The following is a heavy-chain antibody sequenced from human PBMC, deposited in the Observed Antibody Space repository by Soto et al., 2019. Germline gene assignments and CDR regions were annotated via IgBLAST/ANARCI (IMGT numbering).Heavy chain of an antibody. V-gene: IGHV3-53*02. J-gene: IGHJ4*02. CDR1: GFSVGTNY. Sequence: EVQLVETGGGLIQPGGSLRLSCAASGFSVGTNYMTWVRQSPGKGLEWVSLIYSNGDTDYADSVKARFSISRDNFKNTLYLQINDPGAEDTVVDHCARKSVSSPVPEADGVWGRGTLVTVSS. CDR2: IYSNGDT. CDR3: ARKSVSSPVPEADGV. D-gene: IGHD2-8*01.